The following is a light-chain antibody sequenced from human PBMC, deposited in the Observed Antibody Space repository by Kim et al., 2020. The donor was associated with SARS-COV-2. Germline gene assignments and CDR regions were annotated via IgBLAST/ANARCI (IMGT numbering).Light chain of an antibody. CDR2: GNS. CDR1: SSNSGAGYD. J-gene: IGLJ2*01. CDR3: QSYDSSLSAHVV. V-gene: IGLV1-40*01. Sequence: VTISCTGSSSNSGAGYDVHWYQQLPGTAPKLLIYGNSNRPSGVPDRFSGSKSGTSASLAITGLQAEDDADYYCQSYDSSLSAHVVFGGGTQLTVL.